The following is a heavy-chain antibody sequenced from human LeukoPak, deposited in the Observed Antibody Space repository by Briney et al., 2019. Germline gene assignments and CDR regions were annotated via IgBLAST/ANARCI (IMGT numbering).Heavy chain of an antibody. CDR2: LHADGNEK. CDR3: ARGGYSFDY. CDR1: GFTFDDYA. V-gene: IGHV3-7*01. J-gene: IGHJ4*02. Sequence: GRSLRLSCAASGFTFDDYAMHWVRQAPGKGLEWVARLHADGNEKYFVHSVKGRFTVSRDNAKNSLYLQMNSLRVEDTAVYYCARGGYSFDYLGQGTLVTVSS. D-gene: IGHD5-12*01.